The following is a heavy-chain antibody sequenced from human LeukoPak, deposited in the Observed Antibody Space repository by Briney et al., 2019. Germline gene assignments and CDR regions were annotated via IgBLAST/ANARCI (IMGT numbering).Heavy chain of an antibody. D-gene: IGHD3-9*01. CDR1: GFTFRSYA. V-gene: IGHV3-23*01. J-gene: IGHJ4*02. CDR3: ARDDYDILTGSFDY. CDR2: ISGIGDNT. Sequence: PGGSLRLSCAASGFTFRSYAMSWVRQAPGKGLEWVSTISGIGDNTYYADPVKGRFTIYRDNSKNTLYLQMNSLRAEDTAVYYCARDDYDILTGSFDYWGQGTLVTVSS.